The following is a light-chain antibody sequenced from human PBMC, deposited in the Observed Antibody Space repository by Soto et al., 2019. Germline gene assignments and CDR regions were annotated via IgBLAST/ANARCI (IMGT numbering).Light chain of an antibody. Sequence: DIQMTQSPSTLAASVGDRVTITCRASQSISRYLNWYQHKPGKAPKLLINAASSLERGVPSRFSGGGSGTDFTLNISSLQPDDFATYYCQQSYSTSWTFGQGTKVDIK. CDR3: QQSYSTSWT. CDR2: AAS. V-gene: IGKV1-39*01. J-gene: IGKJ1*01. CDR1: QSISRY.